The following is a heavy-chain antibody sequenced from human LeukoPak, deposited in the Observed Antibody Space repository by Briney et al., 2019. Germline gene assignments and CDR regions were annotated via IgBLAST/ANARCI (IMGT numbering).Heavy chain of an antibody. V-gene: IGHV4-59*08. J-gene: IGHJ4*02. CDR1: GDSLGSDY. D-gene: IGHD6-19*01. CDR2: IFYTGGT. Sequence: SETLSLTCTVSGDSLGSDYWTWLRQPPGKGLEYIGYIFYTGGTNYHPSLKSRVTISVDTSKNQFSLKLSSVTAADTAVYFCAKYGNSGWVIDNWGQGTLVTVSS. CDR3: AKYGNSGWVIDN.